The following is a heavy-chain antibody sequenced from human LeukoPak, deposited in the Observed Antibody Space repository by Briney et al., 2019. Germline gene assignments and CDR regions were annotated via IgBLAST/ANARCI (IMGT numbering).Heavy chain of an antibody. Sequence: ASVKVSCKASGYTFTGYYMHWVRQAPGQGLEWMGIINPSGGSTSYAQKFQGRVTMTRDMSTSTVYMELSSLRSEDTAVYYCARGDLVGANPNWFDPWGQGTLVTVSS. CDR1: GYTFTGYY. CDR3: ARGDLVGANPNWFDP. V-gene: IGHV1-46*01. D-gene: IGHD1-26*01. J-gene: IGHJ5*02. CDR2: INPSGGST.